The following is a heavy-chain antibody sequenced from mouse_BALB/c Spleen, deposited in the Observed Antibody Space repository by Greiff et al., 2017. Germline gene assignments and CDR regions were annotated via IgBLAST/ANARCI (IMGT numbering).Heavy chain of an antibody. CDR3: ARGTTAHYYAMDY. V-gene: IGHV5-4*02. D-gene: IGHD1-2*01. J-gene: IGHJ4*01. CDR1: GFTFSDYY. CDR2: ISDGGSYT. Sequence: VQLQQSGGGLVKPGGSLKLSCAASGFTFSDYYMYWVRQTPEKRLEWVATISDGGSYTYYPDSVKGRFTISRDNAKNNLYLQMSSLKSEDTAMYYCARGTTAHYYAMDYWGQGTSVTVSS.